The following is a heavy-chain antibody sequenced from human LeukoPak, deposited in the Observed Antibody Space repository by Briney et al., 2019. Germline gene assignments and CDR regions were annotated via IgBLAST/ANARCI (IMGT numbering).Heavy chain of an antibody. CDR1: AFTFTNYA. J-gene: IGHJ5*02. V-gene: IGHV3-23*01. CDR3: AYLGLSSDWNDVPGPQIDR. CDR2: ISGSGSVT. D-gene: IGHD1-1*01. Sequence: PGGSLRLSCSASAFTFTNYAMNWVRQAPGKGLEWVSTISGSGSVTFYADSVKGRFTISRDDSNTVYLQMSRLRVDDTAVYHCAYLGLSSDWNDVPGPQIDRWGQGALVSVST.